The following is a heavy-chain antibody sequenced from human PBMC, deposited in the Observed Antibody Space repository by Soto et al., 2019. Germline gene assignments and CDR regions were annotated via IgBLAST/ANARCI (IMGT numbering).Heavy chain of an antibody. J-gene: IGHJ4*02. D-gene: IGHD2-21*02. CDR3: ARQRTTVVTQAYFDH. CDR2: IYYSGRT. Sequence: SETLSLTCIVSGESISSSSYYWGWIRQPPGKGLEWIGSIYYSGRTYYNPSFKSRVTISIDTTKNQFSLKLSSVTATDTAVYYCARQRTTVVTQAYFDHWGQGALVTVSS. V-gene: IGHV4-39*01. CDR1: GESISSSSYY.